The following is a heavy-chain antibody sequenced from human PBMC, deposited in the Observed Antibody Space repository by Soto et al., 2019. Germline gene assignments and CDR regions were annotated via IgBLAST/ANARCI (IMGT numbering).Heavy chain of an antibody. CDR1: GYTFTNYA. J-gene: IGHJ4*02. V-gene: IGHV1-3*01. CDR3: ARGSDYYDSSGPFGY. Sequence: ASVKVSCKASGYTFTNYAMHWVRQAPGQRLEWMGWINAGNGNTKYSQKFQGRVTITRDTSASTAYMELSSLRSEDTAVYYCARGSDYYDSSGPFGYWGQGTLVTVSS. D-gene: IGHD3-22*01. CDR2: INAGNGNT.